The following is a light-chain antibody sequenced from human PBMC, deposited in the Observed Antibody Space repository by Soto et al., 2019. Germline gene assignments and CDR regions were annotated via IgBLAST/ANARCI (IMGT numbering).Light chain of an antibody. CDR3: SSYAGSGTFYV. CDR2: EVT. V-gene: IGLV2-23*02. Sequence: LTQPASVSGSPGQSITISCTGTSSDLGSYDLVSWYQQHPGKAPKLMVYEVTKRPSGVSNRFSGSKSGNTASLTISGLQAEDEADYSCSSYAGSGTFYVFGSGTKVTVL. CDR1: SSDLGSYDL. J-gene: IGLJ1*01.